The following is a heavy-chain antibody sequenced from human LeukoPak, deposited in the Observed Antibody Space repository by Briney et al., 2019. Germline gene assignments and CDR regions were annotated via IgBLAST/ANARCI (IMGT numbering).Heavy chain of an antibody. CDR1: GRSFSGYY. V-gene: IGHV4-34*01. CDR2: INHSGST. J-gene: IGHJ5*02. Sequence: SETLSLTCAVYGRSFSGYYWSWIRQPPGKGLEWIGEINHSGSTNYNPSLKSRATISVDTSKNQFSLKLSSVTAADTAVYYCARVPRWDYDYVWGSYRFNPWGQGTLVTVSS. CDR3: ARVPRWDYDYVWGSYRFNP. D-gene: IGHD3-16*02.